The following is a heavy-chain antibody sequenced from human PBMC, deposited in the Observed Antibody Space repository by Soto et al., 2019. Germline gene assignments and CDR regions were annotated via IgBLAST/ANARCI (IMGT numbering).Heavy chain of an antibody. D-gene: IGHD6-13*01. Sequence: PVGSLRLSCAASGFTFSSYAMSWVRQAPGKGLEWVSAISGSGGSTYYADSVKGRFTISRDNSKNTLYLQMNSLRAEDTAVYYCAKDRPLQYSSSWYAGAFDIWGQGTMVTVSS. J-gene: IGHJ3*02. V-gene: IGHV3-23*01. CDR1: GFTFSSYA. CDR2: ISGSGGST. CDR3: AKDRPLQYSSSWYAGAFDI.